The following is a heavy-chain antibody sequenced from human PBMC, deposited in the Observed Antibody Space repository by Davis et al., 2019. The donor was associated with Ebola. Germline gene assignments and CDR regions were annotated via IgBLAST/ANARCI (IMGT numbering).Heavy chain of an antibody. Sequence: SVKVSCKASGGTFSRFAITWLRQAPGHGPEWMGQIIPILRAAKYAQKFQGRVTITADESTSTAYKELSSLRSEDTALYYCARDGELCTSSNCFTPKHYYYYGMDVWGQGTSVTVSS. J-gene: IGHJ6*02. D-gene: IGHD2-2*01. CDR1: GGTFSRFA. V-gene: IGHV1-69*11. CDR2: IIPILRAA. CDR3: ARDGELCTSSNCFTPKHYYYYGMDV.